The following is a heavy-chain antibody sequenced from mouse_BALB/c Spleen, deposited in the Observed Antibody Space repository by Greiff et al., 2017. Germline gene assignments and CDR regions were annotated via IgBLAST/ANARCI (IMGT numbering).Heavy chain of an antibody. D-gene: IGHD3-1*01. J-gene: IGHJ4*01. CDR3: ARISSGYDAMDY. CDR1: GYSITSDYA. CDR2: ISYSGST. V-gene: IGHV3-2*02. Sequence: EVKLVESGPGLVKPSQSLSLTCTVTGYSITSDYAWNWIRQFPGNKLEWMGYISYSGSTSYNPSLKSRISTTRDTSKNQFFLQLNSVTTEDTATYYCARISSGYDAMDYWGQGTSVTVSS.